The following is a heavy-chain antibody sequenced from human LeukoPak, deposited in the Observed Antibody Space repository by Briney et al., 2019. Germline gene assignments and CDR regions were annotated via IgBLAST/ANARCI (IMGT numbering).Heavy chain of an antibody. CDR3: ARELRYFDWIAYYYYGMDV. D-gene: IGHD3-9*01. Sequence: SETLSLTCTVSGGSISSGDYYWSWIRQPPGKGLEWLGYIYYSGSTYYNPSLKSRVTISVDTSKNQFSLKLSSVTAADTAVYYCARELRYFDWIAYYYYGMDVWSKGTTVTVSS. V-gene: IGHV4-30-4*01. J-gene: IGHJ6*04. CDR1: GGSISSGDYY. CDR2: IYYSGST.